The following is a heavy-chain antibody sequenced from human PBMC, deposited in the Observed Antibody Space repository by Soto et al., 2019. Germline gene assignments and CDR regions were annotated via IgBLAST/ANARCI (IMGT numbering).Heavy chain of an antibody. Sequence: QVQLVQSGAEEKKPGASVKVSCKASGYTFTSYAMHWVRQAPGQRLERMGWINAGNGNTKYSQKFQGRVTITRDTSASTAYMELSSLRSEDTAVYYCARVAVDGFVDYWGQGTLVTVSS. D-gene: IGHD3-10*01. V-gene: IGHV1-3*05. CDR1: GYTFTSYA. CDR2: INAGNGNT. CDR3: ARVAVDGFVDY. J-gene: IGHJ4*02.